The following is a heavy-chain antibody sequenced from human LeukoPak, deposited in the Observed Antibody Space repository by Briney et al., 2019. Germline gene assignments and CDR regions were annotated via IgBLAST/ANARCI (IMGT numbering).Heavy chain of an antibody. J-gene: IGHJ6*03. CDR1: GFSLSTSGVG. D-gene: IGHD2-2*01. Sequence: ESGPTLVNPTQTLTLTCTFSGFSLSTSGVGVGWIRQPPGKALEWLALIYWNDDKRYSPSLKSRLTITKDTSKNQVVLTMTNMDPVDTATYYCAHASPFDLSSTSSLYYYYYMDVWGKGTTVTISS. V-gene: IGHV2-5*01. CDR3: AHASPFDLSSTSSLYYYYYMDV. CDR2: IYWNDDK.